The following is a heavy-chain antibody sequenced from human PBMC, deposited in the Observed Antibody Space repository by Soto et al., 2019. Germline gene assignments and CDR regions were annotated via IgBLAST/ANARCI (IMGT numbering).Heavy chain of an antibody. Sequence: ASVKVSCKASGYTFTSYGISWVRQAPGQGLEWMGWISAYNGNTNYAQKLQGRVTMTTDTSTSTAYMELRSLRSDDTAVYYCARDGYSSGWYKKGFRGMDVWGQGTTVTVSS. CDR3: ARDGYSSGWYKKGFRGMDV. V-gene: IGHV1-18*01. J-gene: IGHJ6*02. D-gene: IGHD6-19*01. CDR2: ISAYNGNT. CDR1: GYTFTSYG.